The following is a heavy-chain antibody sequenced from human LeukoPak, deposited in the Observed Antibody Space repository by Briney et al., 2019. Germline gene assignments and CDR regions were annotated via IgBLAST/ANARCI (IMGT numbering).Heavy chain of an antibody. J-gene: IGHJ5*02. CDR2: FYHSGDT. V-gene: IGHV4-4*02. Sequence: PSGTLSLTCTVSGGSITSSNYWSWVRPPPGKGLEWIGEFYHSGDTNYNPSLKSRVTISVDKSKNQFSLKLNSMTAADTAVYYCARVTHVVITALGNWFDPWGQGALVTVSS. D-gene: IGHD2-21*02. CDR1: GGSITSSNY. CDR3: ARVTHVVITALGNWFDP.